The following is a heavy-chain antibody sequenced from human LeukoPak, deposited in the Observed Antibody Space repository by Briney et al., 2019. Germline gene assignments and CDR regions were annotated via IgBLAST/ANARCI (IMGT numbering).Heavy chain of an antibody. CDR2: IYYSGST. Sequence: SETLSLTCTVSGGSISSSSYYWGWIRQPPGKGLEWIGGIYYSGSTYYNPSLKSRVTMSVDTSKNQFSLKLSSVTAADTAVYYCAKDFGLVIGTLGTPDYWGQGTLVTVSS. CDR1: GGSISSSSYY. J-gene: IGHJ4*02. D-gene: IGHD3/OR15-3a*01. V-gene: IGHV4-39*07. CDR3: AKDFGLVIGTLGTPDY.